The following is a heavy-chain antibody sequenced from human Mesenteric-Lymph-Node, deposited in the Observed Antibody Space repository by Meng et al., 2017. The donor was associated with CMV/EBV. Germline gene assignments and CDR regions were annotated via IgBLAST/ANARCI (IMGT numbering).Heavy chain of an antibody. D-gene: IGHD2-21*01. Sequence: LSRPFAVSGASFGAYYWGCNRQGPGQGLEWSMKSKPDGGTNYYPALESGCSTSLDTSKNNFLLLQSSMPAADTAVYYYARLHGVPSIWGQGTLVTVSS. CDR3: ARLHGVPSI. CDR2: SKPDGGT. J-gene: IGHJ4*02. V-gene: IGHV4-34*01. CDR1: GASFGAYY.